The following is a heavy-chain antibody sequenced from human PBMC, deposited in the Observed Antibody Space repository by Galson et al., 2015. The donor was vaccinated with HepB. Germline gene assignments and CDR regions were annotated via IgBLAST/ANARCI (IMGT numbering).Heavy chain of an antibody. Sequence: SLRLSCAASGFTFSTYSMNWVRQAPGKGLEWVSSISTGSTKIYYADSVKGRFTISRDNAKNSLYLQMDSLRDEDTAVYYCARGSITMVRGGNDYWGQGTLVTVSS. V-gene: IGHV3-21*01. CDR1: GFTFSTYS. J-gene: IGHJ4*02. CDR3: ARGSITMVRGGNDY. CDR2: ISTGSTKI. D-gene: IGHD3-10*01.